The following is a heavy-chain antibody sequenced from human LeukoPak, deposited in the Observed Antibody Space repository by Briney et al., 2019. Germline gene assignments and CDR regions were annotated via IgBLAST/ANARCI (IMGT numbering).Heavy chain of an antibody. CDR3: AKDMDCSSTSCYTIRHYYYYGMDV. D-gene: IGHD2-2*02. Sequence: GGSLRLSCAASGFTFDDHAMHWVRQAPGKGLEWVSGISWNSGSIGYADSVKGRFTISRDNAKNSLYLQMNSLRAEDTALYYCAKDMDCSSTSCYTIRHYYYYGMDVWGQGTTVTVSS. CDR1: GFTFDDHA. V-gene: IGHV3-9*01. J-gene: IGHJ6*02. CDR2: ISWNSGSI.